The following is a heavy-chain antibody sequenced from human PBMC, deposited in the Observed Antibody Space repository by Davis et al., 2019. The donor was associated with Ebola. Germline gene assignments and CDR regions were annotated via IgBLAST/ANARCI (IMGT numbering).Heavy chain of an antibody. V-gene: IGHV1-18*01. J-gene: IGHJ5*02. D-gene: IGHD2-15*01. CDR3: ARDVVVVAPTDWFDP. CDR2: INNGNGNR. Sequence: AASVKVSCKVSGYTFTSLGTSWVRQVPGQGLEWLGWINNGNGNRRYAQKFQDRVTMNTDTSTSTAYMELRSLRSDDTAVYYCARDVVVVAPTDWFDPWGQGTLVTVSS. CDR1: GYTFTSLG.